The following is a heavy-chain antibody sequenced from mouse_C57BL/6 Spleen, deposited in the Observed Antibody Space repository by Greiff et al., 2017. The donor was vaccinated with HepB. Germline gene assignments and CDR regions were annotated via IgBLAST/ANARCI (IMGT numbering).Heavy chain of an antibody. CDR1: GYTFTSYW. Sequence: LHHPFSYLVKPGASVKLSCKASGYTFTSYWMHWVKQRPGRGLEWIGRIDTNSGGTKYNEKFKSKATLTVDKPSSTAYMQLSSLTSEDSAVYYCARNYDFAMDYWGQGTSVTVSS. CDR2: IDTNSGGT. D-gene: IGHD2-4*01. J-gene: IGHJ4*01. CDR3: ARNYDFAMDY. V-gene: IGHV1-72*01.